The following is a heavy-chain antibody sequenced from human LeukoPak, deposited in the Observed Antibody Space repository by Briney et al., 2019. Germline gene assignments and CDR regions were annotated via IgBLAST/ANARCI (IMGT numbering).Heavy chain of an antibody. CDR1: GFTFRTYG. CDR2: INSNSDTV. V-gene: IGHV3-48*04. J-gene: IGHJ4*02. CDR3: ARAPYSSSPYYFDY. D-gene: IGHD6-13*01. Sequence: PVGSLRLSCAASGFTFRTYGMNWVRQAPGKGVEWISYINSNSDTVHYSNSVEGRFAISRDNAKNSLCLQMNSLRAEDTAVYYCARAPYSSSPYYFDYWGQGTLVTVSS.